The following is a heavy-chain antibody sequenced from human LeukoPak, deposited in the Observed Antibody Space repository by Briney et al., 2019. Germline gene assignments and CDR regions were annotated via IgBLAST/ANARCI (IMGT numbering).Heavy chain of an antibody. J-gene: IGHJ4*02. CDR3: AKGGRIVVVPAAADY. CDR2: ISGSGGST. D-gene: IGHD2-2*01. Sequence: PGGSLRLSCAASGFTFSSYAMSWVRQAPGKGLEWVSAISGSGGSTYYADSVKGRFTISRDNSKNTLYLQMNSLRAEDTAVYYCAKGGRIVVVPAAADYWGQGTLVTVSS. V-gene: IGHV3-23*01. CDR1: GFTFSSYA.